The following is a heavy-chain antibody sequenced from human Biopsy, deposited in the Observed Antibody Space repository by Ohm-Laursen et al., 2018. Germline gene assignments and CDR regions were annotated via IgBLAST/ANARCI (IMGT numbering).Heavy chain of an antibody. Sequence: SVKVSCKASGYTFTSYYMHWVRQAPGQGLEWMGIINPSGGSTTYAQKFQGRVTMTRDTSTSTVYMELSSLRSDDTAVYYCATKLTGYFHHWGQGTLVIVSS. CDR2: INPSGGST. CDR1: GYTFTSYY. CDR3: ATKLTGYFHH. D-gene: IGHD3-9*01. J-gene: IGHJ1*01. V-gene: IGHV1-46*01.